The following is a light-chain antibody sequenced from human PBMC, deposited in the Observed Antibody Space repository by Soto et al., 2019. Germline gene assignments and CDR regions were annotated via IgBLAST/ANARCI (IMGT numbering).Light chain of an antibody. Sequence: SYELTQPLSVSVAPGETADITCGGGGIGGKSVHWYQQKPVQAPVLVIYYDTDRPPGIPGRCSGSNSGNAATLAVSRVEAWDEAGYYWQVLISSRDYPMFGRGTQLTV. CDR2: YDT. J-gene: IGLJ3*02. CDR1: GIGGKS. V-gene: IGLV3-21*04. CDR3: QVLISSRDYPM.